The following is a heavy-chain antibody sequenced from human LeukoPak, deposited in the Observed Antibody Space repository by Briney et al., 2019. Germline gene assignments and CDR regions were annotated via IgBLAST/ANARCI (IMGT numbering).Heavy chain of an antibody. D-gene: IGHD6-13*01. Sequence: SETLSLTCTVSGVSTSSSSYYWGWIRQTPGKRLEWIGIVYYSGSTYYNPSLKSRLTISVDTSKNQFSLKLSSVTAADTAVYFCARRGEAAAKGGRYFDQWGQGTLVTVSS. V-gene: IGHV4-39*01. CDR3: ARRGEAAAKGGRYFDQ. CDR1: GVSTSSSSYY. CDR2: VYYSGST. J-gene: IGHJ4*02.